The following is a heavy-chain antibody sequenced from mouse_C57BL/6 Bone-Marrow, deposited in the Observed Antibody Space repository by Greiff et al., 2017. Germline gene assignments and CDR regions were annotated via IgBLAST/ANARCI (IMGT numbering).Heavy chain of an antibody. Sequence: VKLMESGPELVKPGASVKFSCKASGYTFTSYDINWVQQRPGQGLEWIGWIYPRDGSTKYNEKFKGKATLTVDTSSSTAYMELHSLTSEDSAVYFCARLEFDGSSGDWYFDVWGTGTTVTVSS. J-gene: IGHJ1*03. CDR3: ARLEFDGSSGDWYFDV. V-gene: IGHV1-85*01. CDR1: GYTFTSYD. D-gene: IGHD1-1*01. CDR2: IYPRDGST.